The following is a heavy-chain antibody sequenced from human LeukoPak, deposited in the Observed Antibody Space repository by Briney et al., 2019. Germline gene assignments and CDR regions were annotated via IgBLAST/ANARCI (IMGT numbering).Heavy chain of an antibody. V-gene: IGHV4-59*08. Sequence: PSETLSLTCTVSGGSISSYYWSWIRQPPGKGLEWIGYIYYSGSTNYNPSLKSRVTISVDTSKNQFSLKLSSVTAADTAVYYCARHVVPDYWGQGTLVTVSS. CDR3: ARHVVPDY. D-gene: IGHD6-6*01. CDR2: IYYSGST. J-gene: IGHJ4*02. CDR1: GGSISSYY.